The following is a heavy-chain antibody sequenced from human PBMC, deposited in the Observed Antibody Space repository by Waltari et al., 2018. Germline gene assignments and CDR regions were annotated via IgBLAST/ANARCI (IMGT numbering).Heavy chain of an antibody. CDR3: ARHLARRTYFDY. D-gene: IGHD3-3*02. CDR2: IYYSGRT. V-gene: IGHV4-59*08. CDR1: GGSISSYY. J-gene: IGHJ4*02. Sequence: QVQLQESGPGLVKPSETLSLTCTVSGGSISSYYWSWIRQPPGKGLEWIGYIYYSGRTNYNPSLKSRVTISVDTSKNQFFLKLSSVTAADTAVYYCARHLARRTYFDYWGQGTLVTVSS.